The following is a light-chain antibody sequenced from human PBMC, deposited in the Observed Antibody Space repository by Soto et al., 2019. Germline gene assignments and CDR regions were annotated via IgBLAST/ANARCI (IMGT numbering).Light chain of an antibody. V-gene: IGLV2-14*01. CDR2: EVS. CDR1: SSDVGGYNY. J-gene: IGLJ7*01. Sequence: QSALTQPASVSGSPGQSITISCTGTSSDVGGYNYVSWYQQHPGKAPKLMIYEVSNRPSGVSSRFSGSKSGNTASLTISGLQAEDEADYYCSSYTTSSLWVFGGGPQLTVL. CDR3: SSYTTSSLWV.